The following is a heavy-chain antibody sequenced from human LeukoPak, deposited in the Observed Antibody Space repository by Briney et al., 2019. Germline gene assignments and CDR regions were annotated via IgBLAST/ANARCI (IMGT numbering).Heavy chain of an antibody. J-gene: IGHJ5*02. CDR1: GGSVSSGNLY. D-gene: IGHD2-2*02. CDR3: ARYYIGYCATTYCNIGGFDP. CDR2: IYYGGGT. Sequence: SGTLSLTCTASGGSVSSGNLYWSWIRQPPGKGLEWIGYIYYGGGTNYNPSLKSRVTISLATSKNQLSPKMRSATAADTYVYYCARYYIGYCATTYCNIGGFDPWGQGTLVTVSA. V-gene: IGHV4-61*01.